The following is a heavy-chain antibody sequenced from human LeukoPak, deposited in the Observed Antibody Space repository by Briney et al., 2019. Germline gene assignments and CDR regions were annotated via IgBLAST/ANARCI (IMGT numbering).Heavy chain of an antibody. CDR2: ISWDGGST. CDR1: GFTFDDYA. D-gene: IGHD3-16*01. V-gene: IGHV3-43D*04. Sequence: PGGSLRLSXAASGFTFDDYAMHWVCQAPGKGLEWVSLISWDGGSTYYADSVKGRFTISRDNSKNSLYLQMNSLRAEDTALYYCAKVAYGHDAFDIWAKGQWSPSLQ. J-gene: IGHJ3*02. CDR3: AKVAYGHDAFDI.